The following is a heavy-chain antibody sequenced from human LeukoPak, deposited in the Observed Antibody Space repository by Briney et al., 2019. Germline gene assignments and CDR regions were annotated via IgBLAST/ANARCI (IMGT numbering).Heavy chain of an antibody. Sequence: SETLSLTCAVSGYSISSGYYWGWIRQPPGKGLEWIGSIYHSGSTYYNPSLKSRVTISVDTSKNQFSLKLSSVTAADTAVYYCARQPGDIVVVPAPEAFDIWGQGTMVTASS. CDR1: GYSISSGYY. D-gene: IGHD2-2*01. CDR2: IYHSGST. CDR3: ARQPGDIVVVPAPEAFDI. V-gene: IGHV4-38-2*01. J-gene: IGHJ3*02.